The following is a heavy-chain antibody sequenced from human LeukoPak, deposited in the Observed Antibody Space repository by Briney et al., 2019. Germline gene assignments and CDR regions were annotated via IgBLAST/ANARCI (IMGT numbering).Heavy chain of an antibody. CDR1: GYTFSNYW. CDR3: ATYSSNNAREFQY. D-gene: IGHD2-2*01. Sequence: GGSLRLSCAASGYTFSNYWMSWVRQAPGKGLEWVANIKQDGSEKYYVDSVRGRFTISRDNAKISLYLQMNSLRAEDTAVYYCATYSSNNAREFQYWGQGTLVTVSS. V-gene: IGHV3-7*01. CDR2: IKQDGSEK. J-gene: IGHJ1*01.